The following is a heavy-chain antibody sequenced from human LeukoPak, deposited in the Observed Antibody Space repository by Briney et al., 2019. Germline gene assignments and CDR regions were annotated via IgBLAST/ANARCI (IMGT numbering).Heavy chain of an antibody. CDR2: INSDGSST. D-gene: IGHD6-19*01. CDR3: ARVGSSGWFRGAFDI. J-gene: IGHJ3*02. Sequence: GGSLRLSCAASGFTFSSYWMHWVRQVPGKGLVWVSRINSDGSSTSYADSVKGRFTISRDNAKNTLYLQMNSLRAEDTAVYYCARVGSSGWFRGAFDIWGQGTMVTVSS. CDR1: GFTFSSYW. V-gene: IGHV3-74*01.